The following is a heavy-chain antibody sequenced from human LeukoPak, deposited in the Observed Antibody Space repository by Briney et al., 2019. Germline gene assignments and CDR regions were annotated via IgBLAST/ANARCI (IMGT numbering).Heavy chain of an antibody. D-gene: IGHD2-2*01. J-gene: IGHJ3*02. V-gene: IGHV3-7*03. CDR2: IKQDESEK. CDR1: GFTFSSYW. CDR3: AKGSYCSSTSCYVDAFDI. Sequence: GGPLRLSCAASGFTFSSYWMSWVRQAPGKGLEWVANIKQDESEKYYVDSVKGRFTISRDNAKNSLYLQMNSLRAEDTAVYYCAKGSYCSSTSCYVDAFDIWGQGTMVTVSS.